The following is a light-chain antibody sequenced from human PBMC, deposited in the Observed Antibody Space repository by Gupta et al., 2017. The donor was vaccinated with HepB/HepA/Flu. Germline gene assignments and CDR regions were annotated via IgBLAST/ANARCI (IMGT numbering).Light chain of an antibody. V-gene: IGLV2-14*03. CDR1: NSDFGGYNY. Sequence: QSALTQPASVSGSPGQSITLSCTGTNSDFGGYNYFSWYQQHPGKAPKVMLFDVSKRPSGVSNRFSGSKSGNTASLTISGLQAEDDADYCCSSYTSSSTVMFGGGTKLTVL. CDR2: DVS. J-gene: IGLJ3*02. CDR3: SSYTSSSTVM.